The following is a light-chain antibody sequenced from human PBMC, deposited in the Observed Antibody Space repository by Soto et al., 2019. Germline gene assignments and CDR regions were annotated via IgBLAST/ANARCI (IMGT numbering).Light chain of an antibody. CDR3: SSYTSSSTL. V-gene: IGLV2-14*01. CDR1: SSDVGGHDY. Sequence: QSVLAQPASVSGSPGQSITISCTGTSSDVGGHDYVSWYQQHPGKAPKLIIYEVRNRPSGVSNRFSGSKSGNTASLTISGLQAEDEADYYCSSYTSSSTLFGNGTKVTVL. CDR2: EVR. J-gene: IGLJ1*01.